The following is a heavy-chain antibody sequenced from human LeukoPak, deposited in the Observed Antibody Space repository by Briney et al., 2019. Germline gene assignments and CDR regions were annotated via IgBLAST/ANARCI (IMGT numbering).Heavy chain of an antibody. D-gene: IGHD6-13*01. V-gene: IGHV4-34*01. J-gene: IGHJ5*02. Sequence: SETLSLTCAVYGGSFSGYYWSWIRRPPGKGLEWIGEINHSGSTNYNPSLKSRVTISVDTSKNQFSLKLSSVTAADTAVYYCAKRGSRIAAAGTTWGQGTLVTVSS. CDR1: GGSFSGYY. CDR3: AKRGSRIAAAGTT. CDR2: INHSGST.